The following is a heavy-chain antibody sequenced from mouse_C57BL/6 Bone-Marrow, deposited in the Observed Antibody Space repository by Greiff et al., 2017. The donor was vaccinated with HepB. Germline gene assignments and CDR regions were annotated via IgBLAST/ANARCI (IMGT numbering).Heavy chain of an antibody. J-gene: IGHJ2*01. CDR2: IRNKANGYTT. V-gene: IGHV7-3*01. D-gene: IGHD1-1*01. CDR3: ASHGSSYLYYFDY. CDR1: GFTFTDYY. Sequence: EVMLVESGGGLVQPGGSLSLSCASSGFTFTDYYMSWVRQPPGKALEWLGFIRNKANGYTTEYSASVKGRFTISRDNSQSVLYLQMNALRAEDSATYYCASHGSSYLYYFDYWGQGTTLTVSS.